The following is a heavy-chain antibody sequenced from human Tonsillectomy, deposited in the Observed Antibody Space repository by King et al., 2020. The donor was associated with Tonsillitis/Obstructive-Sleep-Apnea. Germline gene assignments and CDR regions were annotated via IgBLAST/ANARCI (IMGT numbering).Heavy chain of an antibody. CDR3: ARGDDSSVYYYESFDY. Sequence: QLVQSGAEVTKPGESLKISCKGSGYSFTNYWIGWVRQMPGKGLEWMGSIYPGDSDTRYSPSFQGQVTISADKSISTAYLQWSSLKASDTAICYCARGDDSSVYYYESFDYWGQGTLVTVSS. CDR1: GYSFTNYW. J-gene: IGHJ4*02. D-gene: IGHD3-22*01. CDR2: IYPGDSDT. V-gene: IGHV5-51*03.